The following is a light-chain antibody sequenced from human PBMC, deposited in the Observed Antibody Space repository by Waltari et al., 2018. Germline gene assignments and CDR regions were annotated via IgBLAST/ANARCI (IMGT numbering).Light chain of an antibody. J-gene: IGLJ1*01. CDR1: INDVGGYSY. Sequence: QSALTQPPSASGSPGQSVTISCTGTINDVGGYSYVPWYQQYPGKAPKFIIYEVSKRPSGVPDRFSGSKSANSASLTVSGLQAEDEADYYCSSYAGSNTWVFGSGTKVTVL. CDR2: EVS. V-gene: IGLV2-8*01. CDR3: SSYAGSNTWV.